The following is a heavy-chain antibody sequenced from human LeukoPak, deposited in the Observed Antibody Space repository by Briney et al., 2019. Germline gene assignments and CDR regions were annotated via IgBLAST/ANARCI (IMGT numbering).Heavy chain of an antibody. V-gene: IGHV3-49*04. CDR2: IRSKAYGGTT. CDR3: AKEGYYGSGSFPDY. Sequence: GGSLRLSCTASRFTFGDYAMSWVRQAPGKGLEWVGFIRSKAYGGTTEYAASVKGRFTISRDNSKNTLYLQMNSLRAEDTAVYYCAKEGYYGSGSFPDYWGQGTLVTVSS. CDR1: RFTFGDYA. J-gene: IGHJ4*02. D-gene: IGHD3-10*01.